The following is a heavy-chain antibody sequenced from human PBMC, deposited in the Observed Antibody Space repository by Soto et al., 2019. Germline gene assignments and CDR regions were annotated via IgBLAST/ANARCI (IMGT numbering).Heavy chain of an antibody. CDR1: GFTFSSYA. V-gene: IGHV3-30-3*01. Sequence: GGSLRLSCAASGFTFSSYAMHWVRQAPGKGLEWVAVISYDGSNKYYADSVKGRFTISRDNSKNTLYLQMNSLRAEDTAVYYCARKSAETGTPLSYYGMDVWGQGTTVTVSS. J-gene: IGHJ6*02. CDR2: ISYDGSNK. D-gene: IGHD1-1*01. CDR3: ARKSAETGTPLSYYGMDV.